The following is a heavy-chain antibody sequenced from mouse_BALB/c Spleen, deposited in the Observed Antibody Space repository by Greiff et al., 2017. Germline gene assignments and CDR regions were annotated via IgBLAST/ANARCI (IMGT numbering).Heavy chain of an antibody. CDR1: GFNIKDYY. CDR3: NGGLLRLSFDY. CDR2: IDPENGDT. D-gene: IGHD1-2*01. Sequence: VQLKESGAELVRSGASVKLSCTASGFNIKDYYMHWVKQRPEQGLEWIGWIDPENGDTEYAPKFQGKATMTADTSSNTAYLQLSSLTSEDTAVYYCNGGLLRLSFDYWGQGTLVTVSA. J-gene: IGHJ3*01. V-gene: IGHV14-4*02.